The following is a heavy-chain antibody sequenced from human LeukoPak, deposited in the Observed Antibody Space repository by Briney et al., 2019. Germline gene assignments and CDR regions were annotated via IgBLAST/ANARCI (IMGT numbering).Heavy chain of an antibody. V-gene: IGHV1-18*01. Sequence: ASVKVSCKASGYIFSNYGISWVRQAPGQGLEWMGWISAKNGDTNYIQKFRGRVTMTRDRSTSTAYMELWSLRSDDTAVYYCARDVPGTTPFDYWGQGTLVTVSS. CDR2: ISAKNGDT. J-gene: IGHJ4*02. CDR1: GYIFSNYG. D-gene: IGHD1-7*01. CDR3: ARDVPGTTPFDY.